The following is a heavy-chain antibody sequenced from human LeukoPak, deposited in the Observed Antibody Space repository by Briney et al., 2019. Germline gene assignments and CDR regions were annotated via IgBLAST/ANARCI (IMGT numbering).Heavy chain of an antibody. D-gene: IGHD6-19*01. Sequence: SETLSLTCTVSGGSISSSIYYWGWIRQPPGKGLEWIGSISYSGSSYYNPSLKSRVTISVDTSKNQFSLKLSSVTAADTAVYYCTSKQWVYYYMDVWGKGTTVTVSS. CDR3: TSKQWVYYYMDV. CDR2: ISYSGSS. CDR1: GGSISSSIYY. V-gene: IGHV4-39*01. J-gene: IGHJ6*03.